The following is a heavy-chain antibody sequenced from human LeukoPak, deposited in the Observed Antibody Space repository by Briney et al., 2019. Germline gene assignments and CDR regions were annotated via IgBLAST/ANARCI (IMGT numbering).Heavy chain of an antibody. CDR3: ARQYDYGSRRFAIDY. J-gene: IGHJ4*02. CDR1: GDSVSRNIAA. V-gene: IGHV6-1*01. CDR2: TYYRSKWYN. Sequence: SQTLSLTCAISGDSVSRNIAAWNWIRQSPSRGLEWLGRTYYRSKWYNDYAVSVKGRITINPDTSKNQFSLQLNSVTPEDTAVYYSARQYDYGSRRFAIDYWGQGTLVTVSS. D-gene: IGHD3-10*01.